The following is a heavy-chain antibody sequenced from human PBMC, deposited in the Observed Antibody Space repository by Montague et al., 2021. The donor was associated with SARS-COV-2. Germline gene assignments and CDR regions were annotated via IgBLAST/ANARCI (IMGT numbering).Heavy chain of an antibody. Sequence: SETLSLTCSVYGGSFSDYYWSWVRQPPGKGLEWIGEITHNTGASYNPSLKSRVSISVDTSKSQFSLRLTSVTAADTAAYYCARGQVSVYGVLIMRPAAGPFDVWGQGTMVLVSP. V-gene: IGHV4-34*01. D-gene: IGHD3-3*01. J-gene: IGHJ3*01. CDR2: ITHNTGA. CDR3: ARGQVSVYGVLIMRPAAGPFDV. CDR1: GGSFSDYY.